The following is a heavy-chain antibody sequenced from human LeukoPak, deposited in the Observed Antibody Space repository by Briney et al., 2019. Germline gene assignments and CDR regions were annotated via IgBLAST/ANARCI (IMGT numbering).Heavy chain of an antibody. D-gene: IGHD7-27*01. Sequence: SETLSLTCTVSGGSISSSSYYWGWIRQPPGKGLEWIGSIYYSGSTYYNPSLKSRVTISVDTSKNQFSLKLSSVTAADTAVYYCARSPGEGYYYYYMDVWGKGTTVTVSS. J-gene: IGHJ6*03. V-gene: IGHV4-39*07. CDR3: ARSPGEGYYYYYMDV. CDR1: GGSISSSSYY. CDR2: IYYSGST.